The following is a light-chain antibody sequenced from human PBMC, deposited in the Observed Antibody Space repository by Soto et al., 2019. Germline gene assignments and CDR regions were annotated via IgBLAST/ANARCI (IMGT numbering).Light chain of an antibody. CDR2: TTD. CDR3: LLYFGGAQLV. CDR1: TGAVTTGNY. V-gene: IGLV7-43*01. Sequence: QTVVTQEPSLTVSPGGTVTLTCASSTGAVTTGNYASWFQQKPGQAPRTLIYTTDNRHSWTPARFSGSLLGCKAALTLSSVQPEDEADYYCLLYFGGAQLVFGGGTKVTVL. J-gene: IGLJ3*02.